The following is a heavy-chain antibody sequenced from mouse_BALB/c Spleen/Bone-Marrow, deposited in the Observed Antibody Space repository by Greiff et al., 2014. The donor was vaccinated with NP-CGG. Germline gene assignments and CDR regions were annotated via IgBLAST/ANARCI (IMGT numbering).Heavy chain of an antibody. Sequence: EVQLVESGGGLVQPGGSLRLSCATSGFTFTDYYMNWVRQPPGKALEWLSFIRNKANGYTTEYSASVKGRFTISRDNSQSILYLQMNILRAEDSATYYCARLGRGYFDYWGQGTTLTVSS. V-gene: IGHV7-3*02. CDR3: ARLGRGYFDY. J-gene: IGHJ2*01. CDR2: IRNKANGYTT. D-gene: IGHD4-1*01. CDR1: GFTFTDYY.